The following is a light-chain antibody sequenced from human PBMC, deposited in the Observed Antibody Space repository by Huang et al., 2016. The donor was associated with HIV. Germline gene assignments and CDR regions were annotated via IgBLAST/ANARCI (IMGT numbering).Light chain of an antibody. CDR3: QQSHNVPWT. Sequence: DIQMTQTPATLSASVGDRVTITCRASHYISSFLSWYHQKPGKAPKLLMYAASVLQSGFPSGFSGSGSGIEFNLTISSLQPEDLGVYYCQQSHNVPWTFGRGTKVEIK. V-gene: IGKV1-39*01. CDR1: HYISSF. J-gene: IGKJ1*01. CDR2: AAS.